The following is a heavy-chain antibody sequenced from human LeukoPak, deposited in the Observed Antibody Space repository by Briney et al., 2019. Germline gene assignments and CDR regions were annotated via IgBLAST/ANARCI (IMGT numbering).Heavy chain of an antibody. Sequence: GGSLRLSCAASGFTVSSNYMNWVRQAPGKGLEWVSVIYSGGDTYYGDSVKGRFTISRHNSKNTLYLQMNSLKAEDTAVYYCARSSGPHSRHPLDYWGQGTLVTVSS. D-gene: IGHD6-13*01. CDR1: GFTVSSNY. CDR3: ARSSGPHSRHPLDY. J-gene: IGHJ4*02. V-gene: IGHV3-66*01. CDR2: IYSGGDT.